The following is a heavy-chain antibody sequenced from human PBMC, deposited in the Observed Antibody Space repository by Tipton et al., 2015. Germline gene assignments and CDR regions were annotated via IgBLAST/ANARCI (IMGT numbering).Heavy chain of an antibody. CDR1: GGSISSSLHY. J-gene: IGHJ6*02. V-gene: IGHV4-39*07. CDR2: INHSGST. CDR3: ARDLEHGMDV. Sequence: TLSLTCTVSGGSISSSLHYWGWIRQPPGKGLEWIGEINHSGSTNYNPSLKSRVTISVDMSRNQFSLKLSSLTAADTAVYYCARDLEHGMDVWGQGTTVTVSS. D-gene: IGHD5-24*01.